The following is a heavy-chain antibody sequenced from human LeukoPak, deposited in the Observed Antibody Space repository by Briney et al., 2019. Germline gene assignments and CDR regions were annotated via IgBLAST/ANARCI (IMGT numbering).Heavy chain of an antibody. CDR3: ARHVDYYGSGRHLYYFDY. CDR1: GGSISSSSYY. V-gene: IGHV4-39*01. J-gene: IGHJ4*03. Sequence: SETLSLTCTVSGGSISSSSYYWGWIRQPPGKGLEWIGSIYYSGSTYYNPSLKSRVTISVDTSKNQFSLKLSSVTAADTAVYYCARHVDYYGSGRHLYYFDYWGQGTTVTVSS. D-gene: IGHD3-10*01. CDR2: IYYSGST.